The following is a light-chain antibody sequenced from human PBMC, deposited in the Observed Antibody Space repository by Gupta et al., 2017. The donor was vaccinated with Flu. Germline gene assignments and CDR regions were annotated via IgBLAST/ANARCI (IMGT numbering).Light chain of an antibody. Sequence: DIQMTQSPSSLSASVGDRVTITCRASRSISTYLHWYQQKPGKAPTLLIHDTATLQTGVPSRFSGRGSGTEFTLTITRLQPADFATYYCQQTDGTPMTFGPGTRVDI. CDR1: RSISTY. V-gene: IGKV1-39*01. CDR3: QQTDGTPMT. CDR2: DTA. J-gene: IGKJ3*01.